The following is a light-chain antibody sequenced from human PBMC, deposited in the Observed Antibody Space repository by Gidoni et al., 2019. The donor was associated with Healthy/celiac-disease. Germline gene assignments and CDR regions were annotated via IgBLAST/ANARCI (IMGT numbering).Light chain of an antibody. CDR2: KDS. CDR3: QSADSGGTYPVV. CDR1: ALPKQY. J-gene: IGLJ2*01. V-gene: IGLV3-25*03. Sequence: SYELTQPPSVPVSPGQTARITCSGDALPKQYAYWYPQKPGQAPVLVIYKDSERPSGIPERFSGSSSGTTVTLTISGVQAEDEADYSCQSADSGGTYPVVFGGGTKLTVL.